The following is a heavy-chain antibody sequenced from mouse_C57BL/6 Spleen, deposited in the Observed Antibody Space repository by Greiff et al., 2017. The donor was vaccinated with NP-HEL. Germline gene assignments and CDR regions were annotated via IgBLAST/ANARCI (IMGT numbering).Heavy chain of an antibody. CDR2: IDPSDSYT. J-gene: IGHJ4*01. V-gene: IGHV1-59*01. CDR1: GYTFTSYW. Sequence: VQLQQPGAELVRPGTSVKLSCKASGYTFTSYWMHWVKQRPGQGLEWIGVIDPSDSYTNYHQKFKGKATLTVDTSSSTAYMQLSSLTSEDSAVYYCATIYYYGSSYAMDYWGQGTSVTVSS. CDR3: ATIYYYGSSYAMDY. D-gene: IGHD1-1*01.